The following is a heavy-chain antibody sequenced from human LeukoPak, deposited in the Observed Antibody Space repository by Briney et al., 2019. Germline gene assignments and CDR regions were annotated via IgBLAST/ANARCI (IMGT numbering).Heavy chain of an antibody. CDR1: GDSIKSGGHS. CDR3: AACTSGSCYSGAPFDL. J-gene: IGHJ4*02. Sequence: SETLSLTCAVSGDSIKSGGHSWSWLRQAPGRGLEWIGFFYQTEISSNNPSLGSRVTISIDTTKNHLSLKLTSVTAADTALYYCAACTSGSCYSGAPFDLWGQGALVTVSS. D-gene: IGHD2-15*01. V-gene: IGHV4-30-2*01. CDR2: FYQTEIS.